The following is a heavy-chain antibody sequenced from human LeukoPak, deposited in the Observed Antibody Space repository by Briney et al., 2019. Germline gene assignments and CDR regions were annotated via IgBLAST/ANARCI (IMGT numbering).Heavy chain of an antibody. V-gene: IGHV1-3*01. Sequence: GASVKVSCKASGYTFTSYAMHWVRQAPGQRLEWMGWINAGNGNTKYSQEFQGRVTITRDTSASTAYMELSSLRAEDTAVYYCARVSGWYRGGSDYWGQGTLVTVSS. J-gene: IGHJ4*02. D-gene: IGHD6-19*01. CDR3: ARVSGWYRGGSDY. CDR2: INAGNGNT. CDR1: GYTFTSYA.